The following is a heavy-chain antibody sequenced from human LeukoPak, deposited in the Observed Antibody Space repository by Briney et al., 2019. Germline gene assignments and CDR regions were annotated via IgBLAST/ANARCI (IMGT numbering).Heavy chain of an antibody. CDR1: GGSFSGYY. Sequence: PSETLSLTCAVYGGSFSGYYWSWIRKPPGKGLEWIGEINHSGSTNYNPSLKSRVTISVDTSKNQFSLKLSSVTAADTAVYYCARDPSYQLLWGLDYWGQGTLVTVSS. CDR3: ARDPSYQLLWGLDY. J-gene: IGHJ4*02. CDR2: INHSGST. V-gene: IGHV4-34*01. D-gene: IGHD2-2*01.